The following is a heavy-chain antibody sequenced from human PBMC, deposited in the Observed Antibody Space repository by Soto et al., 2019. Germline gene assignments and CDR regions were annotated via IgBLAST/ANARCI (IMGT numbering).Heavy chain of an antibody. J-gene: IGHJ4*02. D-gene: IGHD4-17*01. CDR2: ISWNSGSI. CDR3: AKDATDEEAVTGIDY. V-gene: IGHV3-9*01. CDR1: GFTFDDYA. Sequence: EVQLVESGGGLVQPGRSLRLSCAASGFTFDDYAMHWVRQAPGKGLEWVSGISWNSGSIGYADSVKGRFTISRDNAKNSLYLQMNSLRAEDTALYYCAKDATDEEAVTGIDYWGQGTLVTVSS.